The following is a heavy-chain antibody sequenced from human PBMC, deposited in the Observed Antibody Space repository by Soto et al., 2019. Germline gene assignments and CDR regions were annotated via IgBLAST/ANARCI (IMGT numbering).Heavy chain of an antibody. V-gene: IGHV1-69*13. D-gene: IGHD6-6*01. CDR2: IIPIFGTA. J-gene: IGHJ6*02. Sequence: GASVKVSCKASGGTFSSYAISWVLQAPGQGLEWMGGIIPIFGTANYAQKFQGRVTITADESTSTAYMELSSLRSEDTAVYYCARDEYSSSGDYYYGMDAWGQGTTVTVSS. CDR1: GGTFSSYA. CDR3: ARDEYSSSGDYYYGMDA.